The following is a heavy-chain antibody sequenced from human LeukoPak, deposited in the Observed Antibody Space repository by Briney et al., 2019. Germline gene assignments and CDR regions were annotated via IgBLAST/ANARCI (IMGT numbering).Heavy chain of an antibody. Sequence: PGGSLRLSCAASGFTFSSYGMHWVRQAPGKGLEWVAVIWYDGSNKYYADSVKGRFTISRDNSKNTLYLQMNSLRAEDTAVYYCARADIVVVPAALENVYYYGMDVWGQGTTVTVSS. D-gene: IGHD2-2*01. J-gene: IGHJ6*02. V-gene: IGHV3-30*19. CDR2: IWYDGSNK. CDR3: ARADIVVVPAALENVYYYGMDV. CDR1: GFTFSSYG.